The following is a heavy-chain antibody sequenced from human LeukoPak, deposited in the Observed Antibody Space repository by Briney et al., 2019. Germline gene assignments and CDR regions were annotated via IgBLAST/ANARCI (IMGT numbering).Heavy chain of an antibody. CDR1: GYTFTGYY. D-gene: IGHD3-10*01. CDR3: ARDKHRRFGESPGQNWFDP. J-gene: IGHJ5*02. Sequence: ASVKVSCKASGYTFTGYYMHWVRQAPGQGLEWMGWINPNSGGTNYVQKFQGRVTMTRDTSISTAYMELSRLRSDDTAVYYCARDKHRRFGESPGQNWFDPWGQGTLVTVSS. V-gene: IGHV1-2*02. CDR2: INPNSGGT.